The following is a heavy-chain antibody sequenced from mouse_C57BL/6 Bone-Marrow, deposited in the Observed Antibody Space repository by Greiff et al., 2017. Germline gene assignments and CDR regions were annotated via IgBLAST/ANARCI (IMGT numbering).Heavy chain of an antibody. J-gene: IGHJ3*01. V-gene: IGHV1-64*01. CDR1: GYTFTSYW. D-gene: IGHD4-1*01. CDR2: IHPNSGST. CDR3: ARNPPSTWDAFAY. Sequence: QVQLQQPGAELVKPGASVKLSCKASGYTFTSYWMHWVKQRPGQGLEWIGMIHPNSGSTNYNEKFKSKATLTVAKSSSTAYMQLSSLTSEDSAVYYGARNPPSTWDAFAYWGQGTLVTVSA.